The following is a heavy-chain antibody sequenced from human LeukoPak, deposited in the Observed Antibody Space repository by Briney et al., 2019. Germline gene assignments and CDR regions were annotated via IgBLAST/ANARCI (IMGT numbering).Heavy chain of an antibody. J-gene: IGHJ4*02. CDR1: GGSFSGYY. V-gene: IGHV4-34*01. CDR2: INHSGST. D-gene: IGHD6-13*01. CDR3: ARGIDTAAGLY. Sequence: SETLSLTCAVYGGSFSGYYWSWIRKPPGKGLEWIGEINHSGSTNYNPSLKSRVSISVDSSKNQFSLKVSSVTAADTAVYYCARGIDTAAGLYWGQGTLVTVSS.